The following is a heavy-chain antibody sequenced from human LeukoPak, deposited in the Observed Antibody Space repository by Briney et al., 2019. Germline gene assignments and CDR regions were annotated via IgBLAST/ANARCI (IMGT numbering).Heavy chain of an antibody. V-gene: IGHV4-39*07. CDR2: IYQSGST. J-gene: IGHJ4*02. CDR3: ARNGAGWYFDY. D-gene: IGHD1-26*01. CDR1: GGSISSSSYY. Sequence: PSETLSLTCSVSGGSISSSSYYWGWVRQPPGKGLEWIGEIYQSGSTNYSPSLKSRVTISVDKSKNQFSLNLTSVTAADTAVYYCARNGAGWYFDYWGQGTLVTVSS.